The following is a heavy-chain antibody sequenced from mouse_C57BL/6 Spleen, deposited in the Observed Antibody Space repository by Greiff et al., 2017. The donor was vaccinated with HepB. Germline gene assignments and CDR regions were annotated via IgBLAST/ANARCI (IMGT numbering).Heavy chain of an antibody. J-gene: IGHJ4*01. CDR1: GFTFSDYG. CDR3: ARAGLRRDYYAMDY. D-gene: IGHD2-2*01. CDR2: ISNLAYSI. Sequence: EVQWVESGGGLVQPGGSLKLSCAASGFTFSDYGMAWVRQAPRKGPEWVAFISNLAYSIYYADTVTGRFTISRENAKNTLYLEMSSLRSEDTAMYYCARAGLRRDYYAMDYWGQGTSVTVSS. V-gene: IGHV5-15*01.